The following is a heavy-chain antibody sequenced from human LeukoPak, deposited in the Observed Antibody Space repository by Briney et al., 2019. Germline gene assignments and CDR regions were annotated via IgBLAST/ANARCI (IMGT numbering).Heavy chain of an antibody. D-gene: IGHD3-9*01. J-gene: IGHJ3*02. Sequence: GESLKISCKGSGYSFTSYWIGWVRQMPGKGLEWMGIIYPGNSDTRYSPSFQGQVTISADKSISTAYLQWSSLKASDTAMYYCARHGILTGYFLSTPYDAFDTWGQGTMATVSS. CDR2: IYPGNSDT. CDR1: GYSFTSYW. V-gene: IGHV5-51*01. CDR3: ARHGILTGYFLSTPYDAFDT.